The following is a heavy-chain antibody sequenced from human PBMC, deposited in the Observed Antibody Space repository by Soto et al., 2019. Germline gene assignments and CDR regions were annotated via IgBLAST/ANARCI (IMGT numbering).Heavy chain of an antibody. J-gene: IGHJ6*02. CDR1: GGTFSSYT. D-gene: IGHD2-2*01. V-gene: IGHV1-69*02. CDR2: IIPILGIA. CDR3: EAYCSSTSCYHYGMDV. Sequence: GASVKVSCKASGGTFSSYTISWVRQAPGQGLEWMGRIIPILGIANYAQKFQGRVTITADKSTSTAYMELSSLRSEDTAVYYCEAYCSSTSCYHYGMDVWGQGTTVTVSS.